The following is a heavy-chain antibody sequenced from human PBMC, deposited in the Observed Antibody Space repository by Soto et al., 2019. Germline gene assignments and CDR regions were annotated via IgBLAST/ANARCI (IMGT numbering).Heavy chain of an antibody. D-gene: IGHD3-10*01. Sequence: EVQLLESGGGLVQPGGSLRLSCAGSGFTFFNYAMNWVRQAPGKGLEWVSAIRGGGDAPFSADSVRGRFTVSRDNSKNTVTLQMNSLGVDDTAVYYCARKVPGSTSRPNYWYFDLWGRGTLVTVSP. CDR1: GFTFFNYA. CDR3: ARKVPGSTSRPNYWYFDL. J-gene: IGHJ2*01. CDR2: IRGGGDAP. V-gene: IGHV3-23*01.